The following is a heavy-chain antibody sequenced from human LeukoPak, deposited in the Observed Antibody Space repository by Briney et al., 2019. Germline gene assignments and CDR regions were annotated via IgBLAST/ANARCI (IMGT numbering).Heavy chain of an antibody. J-gene: IGHJ6*03. CDR1: GVSISSSSYY. D-gene: IGHD6-19*01. CDR2: IYYSGST. CDR3: ARKLLEEQWLAFYYYMDV. V-gene: IGHV4-39*01. Sequence: SETLSLTCTVSGVSISSSSYYWGWLRQPPGKGLEWIGSIYYSGSTYYNPSLKSRVTISVDTSKNQFSLKLSSVTAADTAVYYCARKLLEEQWLAFYYYMDVWGKGTTVTVSS.